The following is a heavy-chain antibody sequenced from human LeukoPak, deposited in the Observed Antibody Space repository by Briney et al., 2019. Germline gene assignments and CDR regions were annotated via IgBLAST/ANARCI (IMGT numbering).Heavy chain of an antibody. CDR3: ARGGITMVQGVIIRNWFDP. Sequence: ASVKVSCKASGYTFTGYYLHWVRQAPGQGLEWMGWINPNSGGTNYAQKFQGRVTMTRDTSISTAYMELSRLRSDDTAVYYCARGGITMVQGVIIRNWFDPWGQGTLVTVSS. CDR2: INPNSGGT. D-gene: IGHD3-10*01. V-gene: IGHV1-2*02. J-gene: IGHJ5*02. CDR1: GYTFTGYY.